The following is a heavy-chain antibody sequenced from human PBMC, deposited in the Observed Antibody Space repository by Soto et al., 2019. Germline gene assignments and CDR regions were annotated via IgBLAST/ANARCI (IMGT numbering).Heavy chain of an antibody. CDR2: IYPIDSDT. J-gene: IGHJ6*02. D-gene: IGHD4-17*01. CDR1: GDSFNSNW. CDR3: GRRPAVTTFYFYGMDV. V-gene: IGHV5-51*01. Sequence: GESLKISCKVSGDSFNSNWIAWVRQRPGRGLEWMGIIYPIDSDTRYSPSFQGQVTISVDRSVNSAFLQWRSLKASDTATYYCGRRPAVTTFYFYGMDVWGQGTTVTVSS.